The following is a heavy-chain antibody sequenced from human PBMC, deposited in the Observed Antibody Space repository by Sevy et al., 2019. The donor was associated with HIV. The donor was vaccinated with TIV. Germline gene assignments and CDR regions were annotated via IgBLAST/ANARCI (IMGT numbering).Heavy chain of an antibody. V-gene: IGHV3-48*01. CDR2: ISSSSSNI. J-gene: IGHJ6*02. CDR3: AREGGYTDQGMDV. D-gene: IGHD5-12*01. Sequence: GGSLRLSYAASGFTFSTYDMNWVRQAPGKGVEWISYISSSSSNIYYADSVKGRFTISRDNAKNSLFVQMHSLRAEDTAVYYCAREGGYTDQGMDVWGQGTTVTVSS. CDR1: GFTFSTYD.